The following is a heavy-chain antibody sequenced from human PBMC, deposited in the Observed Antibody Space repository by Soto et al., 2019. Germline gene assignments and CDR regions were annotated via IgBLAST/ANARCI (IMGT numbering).Heavy chain of an antibody. D-gene: IGHD3-3*01. V-gene: IGHV1-69*01. CDR1: GGTFSSYA. CDR3: AGDSSMYYDFWSGTMGGGYFAL. J-gene: IGHJ2*01. CDR2: IIPIFGTA. Sequence: QVQLVQSGAEVKKPGSSVKVSCKASGGTFSSYAISWVRQAPGQGLEWMGGIIPIFGTANYAQKFKGRVTITADESTSTGYMELSSMRSEDTAVYYCAGDSSMYYDFWSGTMGGGYFALWGRGTLVTVSS.